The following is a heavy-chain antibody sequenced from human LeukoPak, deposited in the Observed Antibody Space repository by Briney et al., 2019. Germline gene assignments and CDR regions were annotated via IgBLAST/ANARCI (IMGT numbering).Heavy chain of an antibody. J-gene: IGHJ6*02. CDR3: ARVAVYYYYGMDV. CDR1: GYTFTGYY. CDR2: INPNSGGT. V-gene: IGHV1-2*06. Sequence: ASVKVSCKASGYTFTGYYMHWVRQAPGQGLEWMGRINPNSGGTNYAQKFQGGVTMTRDTSISTAYMELSRLRSDDTAVYYCARVAVYYYYGMDVWGQGTTVTVSS.